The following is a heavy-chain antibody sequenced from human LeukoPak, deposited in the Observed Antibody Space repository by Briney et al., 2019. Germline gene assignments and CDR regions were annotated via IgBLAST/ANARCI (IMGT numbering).Heavy chain of an antibody. Sequence: SETLSLTCTVSGGSISSYYWSWIRQPPGKGLEWIGEIYHSGSTNYNPSLKSRVTISVDKSKNQFSLKLSSVTAADTAVYYCARDLTVTGGFNWGQGTLVTVSS. CDR3: ARDLTVTGGFN. CDR2: IYHSGST. J-gene: IGHJ4*02. CDR1: GGSISSYY. D-gene: IGHD1-20*01. V-gene: IGHV4-59*12.